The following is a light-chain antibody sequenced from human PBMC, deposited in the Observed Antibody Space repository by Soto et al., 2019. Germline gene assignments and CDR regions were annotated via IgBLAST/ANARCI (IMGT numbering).Light chain of an antibody. CDR2: DAS. J-gene: IGKJ1*01. V-gene: IGKV1-5*01. CDR1: QSISSW. Sequence: DIQMTQSPSTLSASVGDRVTITCRASQSISSWLAWYQQKPGKAPKLLIYDASSLESGVPSRFSDSGSGTEFTLTISSLQPDDFATYYCQQYNSYSPFWTFGQGTKVEIK. CDR3: QQYNSYSPFWT.